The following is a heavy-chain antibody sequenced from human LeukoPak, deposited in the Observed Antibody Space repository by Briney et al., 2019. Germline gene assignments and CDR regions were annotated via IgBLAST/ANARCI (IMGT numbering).Heavy chain of an antibody. J-gene: IGHJ3*02. CDR2: IWYDGSNK. CDR3: ARDLNPPPLLSIAASPEGAFDI. V-gene: IGHV3-33*01. CDR1: GFTFSSYG. Sequence: GRSLRLSCAASGFTFSSYGMHWVRQAPGKGLEWVAVIWYDGSNKYYADSVKGRFTISRDNSKNTLYLQMNSLRAEDTAVYYCARDLNPPPLLSIAASPEGAFDIWGQGTMVTVSS. D-gene: IGHD6-6*01.